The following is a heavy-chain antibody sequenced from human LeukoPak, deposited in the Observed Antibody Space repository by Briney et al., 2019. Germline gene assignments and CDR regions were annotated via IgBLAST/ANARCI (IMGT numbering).Heavy chain of an antibody. CDR3: ARAQRSYYYDSSGYHFDY. D-gene: IGHD3-22*01. CDR2: IIPIFGTA. CDR1: GGTFSSYA. Sequence: ASVKVSCKASGGTFSSYAISWVRQAPGQGLEWMGGIIPIFGTANYAQKFQGRVTITADESTSTAYMELSSLRSEDTAVYYCARAQRSYYYDSSGYHFDYWGQVTLVTVSS. J-gene: IGHJ4*02. V-gene: IGHV1-69*19.